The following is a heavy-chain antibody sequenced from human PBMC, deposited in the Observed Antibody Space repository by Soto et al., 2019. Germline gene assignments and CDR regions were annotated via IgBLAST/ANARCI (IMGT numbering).Heavy chain of an antibody. Sequence: GASVKVSCKTSGFTFSISAVHWVRQTRGHRLQWIGWIDVGSANANYAQMLQERVTISRDMSTSTAYMELSSLRPEDTAVYYCAREGRFVSGGRAFDIWGQGTMVTVSS. J-gene: IGHJ3*02. V-gene: IGHV1-58*01. CDR1: GFTFSISA. CDR2: IDVGSANA. CDR3: AREGRFVSGGRAFDI. D-gene: IGHD2-15*01.